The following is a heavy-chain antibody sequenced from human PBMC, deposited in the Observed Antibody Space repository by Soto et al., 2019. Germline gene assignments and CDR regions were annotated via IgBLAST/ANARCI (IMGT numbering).Heavy chain of an antibody. V-gene: IGHV5-51*01. J-gene: IGHJ6*01. Sequence: GESLKISCRGSGYSFNTHLIVWVRQMPGRGLEWVGNIYPGDSDTRYSPSFQGQVTISADMSISTAYLQWSSLKASDTAMYYCARRAFCAGDCTLNPYQYYVMEVWGQGTPVAVSS. CDR2: IYPGDSDT. CDR1: GYSFNTHL. D-gene: IGHD2-21*02. CDR3: ARRAFCAGDCTLNPYQYYVMEV.